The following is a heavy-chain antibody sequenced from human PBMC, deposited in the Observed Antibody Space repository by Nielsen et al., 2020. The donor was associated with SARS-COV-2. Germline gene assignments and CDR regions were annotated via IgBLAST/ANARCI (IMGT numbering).Heavy chain of an antibody. V-gene: IGHV4-4*02. J-gene: IGHJ6*03. CDR2: VYHSGAT. Sequence: SETLSLTCAVFGGSVNTHAWWSWVRQAPGKGLEWIGEVYHSGATNYNPSLRSRVTLSMDKSRNQFSLKMTAVTAADTAVYFCARGNLVVVPSPILGLGPIYFYFNLDVWGKGASVTVSS. CDR3: ARGNLVVVPSPILGLGPIYFYFNLDV. D-gene: IGHD2-21*01. CDR1: GGSVNTHAW.